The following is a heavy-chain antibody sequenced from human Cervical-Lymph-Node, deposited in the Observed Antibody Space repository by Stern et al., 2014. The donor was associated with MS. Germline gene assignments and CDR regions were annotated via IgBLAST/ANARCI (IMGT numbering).Heavy chain of an antibody. Sequence: SGPALVKPTQTLTLTCTFSGFSLNTPGMCVTWIRQPPGKALEWLARLDWGDDKYYSTSLKTRLTVSKDTSKNQVVLRMTNMDPVDTATYYCARLEVPTSPGFHYYYYAMDVWGQGTTVTVSS. J-gene: IGHJ6*02. D-gene: IGHD2-2*01. CDR3: ARLEVPTSPGFHYYYYAMDV. CDR1: GFSLNTPGMC. CDR2: LDWGDDK. V-gene: IGHV2-70*11.